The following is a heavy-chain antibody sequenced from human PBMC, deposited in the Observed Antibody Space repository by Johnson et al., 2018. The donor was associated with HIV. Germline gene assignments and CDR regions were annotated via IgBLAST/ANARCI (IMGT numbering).Heavy chain of an antibody. D-gene: IGHD1-7*01. J-gene: IGHJ3*02. CDR1: GFTFSSYD. CDR2: IGTAGDT. V-gene: IGHV3-13*01. CDR3: AREATGTTNAFYM. Sequence: VQLVESGGGLVQPGGSLRLSCAASGFTFSSYDMHWVRQATGKGLEWVSAIGTAGDTYYPGSVKGRFTISRENAKNSLYLQMNSLRAGDTAVYYCAREATGTTNAFYMWGQGTMVTVSS.